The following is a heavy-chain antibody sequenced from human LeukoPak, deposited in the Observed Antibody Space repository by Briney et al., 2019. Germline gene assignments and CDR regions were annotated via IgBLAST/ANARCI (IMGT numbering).Heavy chain of an antibody. CDR2: ISGSSNYI. D-gene: IGHD3-16*01. J-gene: IGHJ4*02. Sequence: GGSLRLSCGASGFTFSSYSMNWVRQAPGKGLEWVSSISGSSNYIYYADSVKGRFTISRDNAKNSLYLQMNSLRAEDTAVYYCARDLGEHFDYWGQGTLVTVSS. V-gene: IGHV3-21*01. CDR1: GFTFSSYS. CDR3: ARDLGEHFDY.